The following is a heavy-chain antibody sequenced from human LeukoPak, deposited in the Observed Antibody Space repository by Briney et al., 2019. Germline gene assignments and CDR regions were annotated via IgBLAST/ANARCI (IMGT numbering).Heavy chain of an antibody. CDR1: GFIFSGSA. J-gene: IGHJ4*02. CDR3: TTHDRNWGSSDY. CDR2: IRNKADNYAT. Sequence: GGSLTLSCAASGFIFSGSAMHWVRQASGKGLEWVGRIRNKADNYATVYAPSVEGRFSISRDDSNNAAYLQMNSLKTEDTAVYYCTTHDRNWGSSDYWGQGTLVTVSS. D-gene: IGHD7-27*01. V-gene: IGHV3-73*01.